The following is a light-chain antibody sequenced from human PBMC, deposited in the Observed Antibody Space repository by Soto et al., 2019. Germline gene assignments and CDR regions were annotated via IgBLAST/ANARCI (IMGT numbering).Light chain of an antibody. V-gene: IGKV1-5*03. CDR3: HHYNTYYRT. CDR1: QSISTW. CDR2: KAS. Sequence: DIQMTQSPSTLSASVGDRVTITCRASQSISTWLAWYQQKPGKAPKLLIYKASDLESGVPSRFSGSGSRTEFTLTISSLQPDDFATYYCHHYNTYYRTFGQGTKVDIK. J-gene: IGKJ1*01.